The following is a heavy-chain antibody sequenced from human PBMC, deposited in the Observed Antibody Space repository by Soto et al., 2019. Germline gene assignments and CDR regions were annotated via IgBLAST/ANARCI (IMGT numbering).Heavy chain of an antibody. Sequence: GGSLRLSCAASGFTFSSYSMNWVRQAPGKGLEWVSSISSSSSYIYYADSVKGRFTISRDNAKNSLYLQMNSLRAEDTAVYYCARAEGPYSSSPTDYFDYWGQGTLVTVSS. J-gene: IGHJ4*02. CDR2: ISSSSSYI. V-gene: IGHV3-21*01. CDR3: ARAEGPYSSSPTDYFDY. CDR1: GFTFSSYS. D-gene: IGHD6-6*01.